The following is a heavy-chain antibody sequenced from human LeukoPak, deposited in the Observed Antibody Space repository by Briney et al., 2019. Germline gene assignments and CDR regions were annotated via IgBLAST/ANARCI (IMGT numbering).Heavy chain of an antibody. CDR1: GYSFTSYW. V-gene: IGHV5-10-1*01. Sequence: GESLKISCKGSGYSFTSYWITWVGQMPGKGLEWMGRIDPSDSYTNYSPSFQGHVTISIDKSLSTAYLQWSSLKASDTAMYYCARPSTLVRGFAPYGMDVWGQGTTVTVSS. J-gene: IGHJ6*02. D-gene: IGHD3-10*01. CDR3: ARPSTLVRGFAPYGMDV. CDR2: IDPSDSYT.